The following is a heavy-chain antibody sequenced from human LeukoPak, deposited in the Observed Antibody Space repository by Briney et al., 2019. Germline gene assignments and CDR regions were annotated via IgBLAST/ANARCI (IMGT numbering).Heavy chain of an antibody. CDR2: ISYDGSNK. CDR1: GFTFSSYA. D-gene: IGHD6-13*01. J-gene: IGHJ4*02. CDR3: ARVVAAAGTRGVDH. Sequence: GRSLRLSCAASGFTFSSYAMHWVRQAPGKGLEWVAVISYDGSNKYYADSVKGRFTISRDNSKNTLYLQMNSLRAEDTAVYYCARVVAAAGTRGVDHWGQGTLVTVSS. V-gene: IGHV3-30-3*01.